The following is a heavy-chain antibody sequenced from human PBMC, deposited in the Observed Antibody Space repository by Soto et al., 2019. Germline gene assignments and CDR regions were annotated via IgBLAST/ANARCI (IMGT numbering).Heavy chain of an antibody. V-gene: IGHV3-53*01. Sequence: ESGGGLIQPGGSLRLSCAASGFTVSSNYMSWVRQAPGKGLEWVSVIYSGGSTYYADSVKGRFTISRDNSKNTLYLQMNSLRAEDTAVYYCARDRRLGYCSGGSCYSGYYYGMDVWGQGTTVTVSS. J-gene: IGHJ6*02. CDR2: IYSGGST. CDR3: ARDRRLGYCSGGSCYSGYYYGMDV. D-gene: IGHD2-15*01. CDR1: GFTVSSNY.